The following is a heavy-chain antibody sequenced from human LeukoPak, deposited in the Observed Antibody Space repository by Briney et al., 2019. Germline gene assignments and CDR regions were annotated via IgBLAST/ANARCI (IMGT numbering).Heavy chain of an antibody. J-gene: IGHJ4*02. CDR1: GGSFSGYY. CDR3: ARGGPGYYDSSGYYY. CDR2: INHSGST. D-gene: IGHD3-22*01. Sequence: PSETLSLTCAVYGGSFSGYYWSWIRQPPGKGLEWIGEINHSGSTNYNPSLKSRVTMSVDTSKNQFSLKLSSVTAADTAVYYCARGGPGYYDSSGYYYWGQGTLVTVSS. V-gene: IGHV4-34*01.